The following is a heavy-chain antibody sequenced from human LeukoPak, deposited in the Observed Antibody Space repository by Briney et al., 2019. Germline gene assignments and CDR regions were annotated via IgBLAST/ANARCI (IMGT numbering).Heavy chain of an antibody. J-gene: IGHJ6*02. CDR2: IYYSGST. Sequence: SETLSLTCTVSGGSISSSTYYWGWIRQPPGRGLEWIGTIYYSGSTYYNPSLRSRVTVSVDTSKNQFSLKVSSVTAADTAVYYCVRHPAAGGTGFYGMDVWGQGTTVTVPS. V-gene: IGHV4-39*01. D-gene: IGHD6-13*01. CDR1: GGSISSSTYY. CDR3: VRHPAAGGTGFYGMDV.